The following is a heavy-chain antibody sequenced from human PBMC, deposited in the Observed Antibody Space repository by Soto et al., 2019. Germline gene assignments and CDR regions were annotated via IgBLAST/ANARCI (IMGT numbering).Heavy chain of an antibody. D-gene: IGHD6-19*01. CDR2: INHSGST. Sequence: QVQLQQWGAGLLKPSETLSLTCAVYGGSFSGYYWSWIRQPPGKGLEWIGEINHSGSTNYNPSLKSRVTISVDTSKNQFSLKLSSVTAADTAVYYCARGLGYSSGWYPDYFDYWGQGTLVTVSS. CDR3: ARGLGYSSGWYPDYFDY. V-gene: IGHV4-34*01. CDR1: GGSFSGYY. J-gene: IGHJ4*02.